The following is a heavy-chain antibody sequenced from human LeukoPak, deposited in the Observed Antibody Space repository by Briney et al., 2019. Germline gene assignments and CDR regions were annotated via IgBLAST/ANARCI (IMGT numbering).Heavy chain of an antibody. D-gene: IGHD4-17*01. CDR2: INHSGST. CDR1: GFTFSSYS. V-gene: IGHV4-34*08. CDR3: ATTAYDAFDI. Sequence: GSLRLSCAASGFTFSSYSMDWVRQAPGKGLEWIGEINHSGSTNYNPSLKSRVTISVDTSKNQFSLKLSSVTAADTAVYYCATTAYDAFDIWGQGTMVTVSS. J-gene: IGHJ3*02.